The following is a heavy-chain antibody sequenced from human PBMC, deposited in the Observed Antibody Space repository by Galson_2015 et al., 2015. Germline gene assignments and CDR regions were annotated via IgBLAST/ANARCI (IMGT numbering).Heavy chain of an antibody. V-gene: IGHV3-11*01. CDR3: ARYRPDTESDAFDI. D-gene: IGHD5-18*01. CDR2: ISSSGSTI. Sequence: SLRLSCATSGFTFSDYYMSWIRQAPGKGLEWVSYISSSGSTIYYADSVKGRFTISRDNAKNSLYLQMNSLRAEDTAVYYCARYRPDTESDAFDIWGQGTMVTVSS. CDR1: GFTFSDYY. J-gene: IGHJ3*02.